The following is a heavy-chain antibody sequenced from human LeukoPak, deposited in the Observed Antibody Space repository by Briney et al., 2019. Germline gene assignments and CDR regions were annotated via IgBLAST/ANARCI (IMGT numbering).Heavy chain of an antibody. V-gene: IGHV4-59*01. CDR3: ASPLYGGTGA. Sequence: PSETLSLTCTVSGGSISSYYWSRLRQPPGKGLEWIGYIYYSGSTNYNPSLKSRVTISVDTSKNQFSLKLSSVTAADTAVYYCASPLYGGTGAWGQGALVTVSS. CDR2: IYYSGST. D-gene: IGHD4-23*01. J-gene: IGHJ5*02. CDR1: GGSISSYY.